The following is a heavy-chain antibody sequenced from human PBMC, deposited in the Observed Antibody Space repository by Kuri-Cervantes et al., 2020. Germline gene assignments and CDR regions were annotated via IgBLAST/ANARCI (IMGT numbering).Heavy chain of an antibody. CDR1: GFTVSSNY. D-gene: IGHD3-9*01. J-gene: IGHJ3*02. V-gene: IGHV3-66*01. CDR2: IYSGGST. CDR3: ARAWGDILTGYWGDAFDI. Sequence: GESLKISCAASGFTVSSNYMSWVRQAPGKGLEWVSVIYSGGSTYYADSVKGRFTISRDNSKNTLYLQMNSLRAEDTAVYYCARAWGDILTGYWGDAFDIWGQGTMVTVSS.